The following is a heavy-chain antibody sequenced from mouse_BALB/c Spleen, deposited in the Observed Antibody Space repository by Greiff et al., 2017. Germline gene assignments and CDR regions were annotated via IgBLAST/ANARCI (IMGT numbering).Heavy chain of an antibody. CDR2: IWSGGST. J-gene: IGHJ3*01. V-gene: IGHV2-2*02. D-gene: IGHD2-14*01. CDR1: GFSLTSYG. CDR3: ARNNYRYEWFAY. Sequence: QVQLQQSGPGLVQPSQSLSITCTVSGFSLTSYGVHWVRQSPGKGLEWLGVIWSGGSTDYNAAFISRLSISKDNSKSQVFFKMNSLQANDTAIYYCARNNYRYEWFAYWGQGTLVTVSA.